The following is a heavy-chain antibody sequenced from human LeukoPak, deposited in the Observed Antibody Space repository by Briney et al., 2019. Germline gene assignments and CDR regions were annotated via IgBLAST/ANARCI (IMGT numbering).Heavy chain of an antibody. CDR1: GYIFSSYG. CDR3: ARVGRPFYYYMDV. D-gene: IGHD6-6*01. Sequence: ASVKVSCKASGYIFSSYGINWVRQAPGQGLEWMGWISTLNGNTNYAQKLQGRVTMTTDTSTSTAYMELRSLRSDDTAVYYCARVGRPFYYYMDVWGKGTTVTISS. CDR2: ISTLNGNT. J-gene: IGHJ6*03. V-gene: IGHV1-18*01.